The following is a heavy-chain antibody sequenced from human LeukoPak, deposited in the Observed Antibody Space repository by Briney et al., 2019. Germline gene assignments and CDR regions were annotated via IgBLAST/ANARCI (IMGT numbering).Heavy chain of an antibody. V-gene: IGHV4-31*03. CDR1: GVSISSGDYY. CDR2: IYYSGTT. Sequence: SETLSLTCTVSGVSISSGDYYWSWIRQHPGKGLEWIGNIYYSGTTYYNPSLKGRLTISVDTSENQFSLNLRSVSAADTAVYYCARGRTLVPASLRINWFDPWGQGTLVTLSS. D-gene: IGHD2-2*01. J-gene: IGHJ5*02. CDR3: ARGRTLVPASLRINWFDP.